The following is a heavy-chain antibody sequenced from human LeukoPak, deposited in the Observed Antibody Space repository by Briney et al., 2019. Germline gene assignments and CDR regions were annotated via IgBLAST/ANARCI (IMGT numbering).Heavy chain of an antibody. J-gene: IGHJ1*01. V-gene: IGHV4-4*08. CDR3: ATSLGYCSDGTCFTYEYFHY. Sequence: SETLSLTCTVSGGSSSSYSWSWIRQPPGKGPEWIGYISTTGSTNYNPSLKSRVTVSADTSKNHFSLKLSSVTAADTAVYYCATSLGYCSDGTCFTYEYFHYWGQGTLVTVSS. CDR1: GGSSSSYS. CDR2: ISTTGST. D-gene: IGHD2-15*01.